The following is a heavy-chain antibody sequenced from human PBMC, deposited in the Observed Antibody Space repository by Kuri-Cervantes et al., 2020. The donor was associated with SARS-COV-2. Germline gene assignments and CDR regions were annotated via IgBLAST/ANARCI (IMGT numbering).Heavy chain of an antibody. D-gene: IGHD2-21*02. J-gene: IGHJ4*02. CDR2: IDPSDSYT. CDR3: ARLRICGGDCSPSFDY. Sequence: GESLKISCEGSGYSFTSYWISWVRQMPGKGLEWMGRIDPSDSYTNYSPSFQGHVTISADKSISTAYLQRSSLKASDTAMYYCARLRICGGDCSPSFDYWGQGTLVTVSS. V-gene: IGHV5-10-1*01. CDR1: GYSFTSYW.